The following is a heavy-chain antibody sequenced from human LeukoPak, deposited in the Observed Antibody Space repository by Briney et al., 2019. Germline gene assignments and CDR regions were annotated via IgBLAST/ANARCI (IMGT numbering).Heavy chain of an antibody. J-gene: IGHJ5*02. CDR1: GYTFTSYY. CDR3: ATTPASGSYYWFDP. Sequence: ASVKVSCKASGYTFTSYYMHWVRQAPGQGLEGMGIINPSGGSTSYAQKFQGRVTMTEDTSTDTAYMELSSLRSEDTAVYYCATTPASGSYYWFDPWGQGTLVTVSS. V-gene: IGHV1-46*01. D-gene: IGHD1-26*01. CDR2: INPSGGST.